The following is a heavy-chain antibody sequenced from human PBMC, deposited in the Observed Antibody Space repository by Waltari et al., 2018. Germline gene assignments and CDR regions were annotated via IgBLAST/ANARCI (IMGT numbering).Heavy chain of an antibody. V-gene: IGHV4-4*02. CDR3: ARDFAREGYDFWSGYYTKYYGMDV. D-gene: IGHD3-3*01. CDR1: GGSISSSNW. CDR2: IYHSGST. Sequence: QVQLQESGPGLVKPSGTLSLTCAVSGGSISSSNWWSWVRQPPGKGLEWIGEIYHSGSTNYNPSLKSRVTISVDKSKNQFSLKLSSVTAADTAVYYCARDFAREGYDFWSGYYTKYYGMDVWGQGTTVTVSS. J-gene: IGHJ6*02.